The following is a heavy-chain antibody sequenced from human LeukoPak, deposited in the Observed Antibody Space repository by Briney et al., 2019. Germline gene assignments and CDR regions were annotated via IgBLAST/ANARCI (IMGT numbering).Heavy chain of an antibody. V-gene: IGHV1-2*02. D-gene: IGHD3-22*01. Sequence: ASVKVSCKASGYTFTGNFMHWVRQAPGQGLEWMGWINPNSGGTNYAQKFQGRVTMTRDTSISTAYMELSRLKSDDTAVYYCARGTYYYDSSGYSYYDYYYMDVWGKGTTVTISS. CDR2: INPNSGGT. CDR1: GYTFTGNF. CDR3: ARGTYYYDSSGYSYYDYYYMDV. J-gene: IGHJ6*03.